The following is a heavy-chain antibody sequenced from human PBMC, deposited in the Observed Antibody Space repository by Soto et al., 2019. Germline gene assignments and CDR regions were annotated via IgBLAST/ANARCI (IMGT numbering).Heavy chain of an antibody. J-gene: IGHJ4*02. D-gene: IGHD5-18*01. V-gene: IGHV4-30-2*03. Sequence: SETLSLTCAVSGGSISSGGYSWSWIRQPPGKGLEWIGSIYYSGSTYYNPSLKSRVTISVDTSKNQFSLKLSSVTAADTAVYYCARLDTAMALQFDYWGQGTQVTVSS. CDR2: IYYSGST. CDR3: ARLDTAMALQFDY. CDR1: GGSISSGGYS.